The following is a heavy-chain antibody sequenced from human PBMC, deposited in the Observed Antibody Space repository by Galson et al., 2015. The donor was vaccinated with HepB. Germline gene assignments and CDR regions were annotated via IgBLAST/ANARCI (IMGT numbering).Heavy chain of an antibody. CDR3: ARDSAPFFYGSGSYRADFDY. CDR2: IWYDGSNK. D-gene: IGHD3-10*01. CDR1: GFTFSSYG. Sequence: SLRLSCAASGFTFSSYGMHWVRQAPGKGLEWVAVIWYDGSNKYYADSVKGRFTISRDNSKNTLYLQMNSLRAEDKAVYYCARDSAPFFYGSGSYRADFDYWGQGTLVTVSS. J-gene: IGHJ4*02. V-gene: IGHV3-33*08.